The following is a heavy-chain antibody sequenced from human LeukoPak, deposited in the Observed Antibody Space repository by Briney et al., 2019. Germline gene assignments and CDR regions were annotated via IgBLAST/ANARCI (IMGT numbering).Heavy chain of an antibody. Sequence: PGGSLRLSCAASGFTFSSYAMSWVRQAPGKGLEWVSVIYSGGSTYYADSVKGRFTISRDNSKNTLYLQMNSLRAEDTAVYYCAREQNQATWTIFDYWGQGTLVTVSS. CDR2: IYSGGST. J-gene: IGHJ4*02. V-gene: IGHV3-66*02. CDR3: AREQNQATWTIFDY. D-gene: IGHD1/OR15-1a*01. CDR1: GFTFSSYA.